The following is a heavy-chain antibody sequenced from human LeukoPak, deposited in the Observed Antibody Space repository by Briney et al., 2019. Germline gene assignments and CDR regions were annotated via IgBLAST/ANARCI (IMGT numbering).Heavy chain of an antibody. Sequence: LETLSLTCTVSGGSISSYYWSWIRQPPGKGLEWIGYIYYSGSTNYNPSLKSRVTISVDTSKNQFSLKLSSVTAADTAVYYCASRGYSSGWYEFDYWGQGTLVTVSS. CDR1: GGSISSYY. V-gene: IGHV4-59*08. D-gene: IGHD6-19*01. CDR3: ASRGYSSGWYEFDY. J-gene: IGHJ4*02. CDR2: IYYSGST.